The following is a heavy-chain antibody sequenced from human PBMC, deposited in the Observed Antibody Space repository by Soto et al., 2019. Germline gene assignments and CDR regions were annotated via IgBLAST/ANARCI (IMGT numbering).Heavy chain of an antibody. Sequence: QVQLVQSGAEVKKPGASVKVSCKASGYTFTDYYLHWVRQAPGQRLEWMGWISPNSGGTYYAQKFQGRVTMTRDTSISTVYMELSRLRSDDTAVYYCARDSRSGYDYHSYAYWGQGTLVIVSS. J-gene: IGHJ4*02. D-gene: IGHD5-12*01. CDR3: ARDSRSGYDYHSYAY. CDR1: GYTFTDYY. CDR2: ISPNSGGT. V-gene: IGHV1-2*02.